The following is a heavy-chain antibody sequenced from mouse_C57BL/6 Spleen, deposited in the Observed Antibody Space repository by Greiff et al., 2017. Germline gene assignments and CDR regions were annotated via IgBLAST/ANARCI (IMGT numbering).Heavy chain of an antibody. CDR3: ARSEDYDGYYFFDY. CDR1: GYTFTDYN. CDR2: INPNNGGT. Sequence: VHVKQSGPELVKPGASVKIPCKASGYTFTDYNMDWVKQSHGKSLEWIGDINPNNGGTIYNQKFKGKATLTVDKSSSTAYMELRSLTSEDTAVYYCARSEDYDGYYFFDYWGQGTTLTVSS. V-gene: IGHV1-18*01. D-gene: IGHD2-3*01. J-gene: IGHJ2*01.